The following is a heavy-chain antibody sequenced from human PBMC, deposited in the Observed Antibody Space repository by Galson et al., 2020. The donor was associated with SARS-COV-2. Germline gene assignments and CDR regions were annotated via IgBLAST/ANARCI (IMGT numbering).Heavy chain of an antibody. CDR3: TTITMIIVHNDY. CDR1: GFTFSNAW. Sequence: TGGSLRLSCAASGFTFSNAWMNWVRQAPGKGLEWVGRIKSKTDGDTTDYAAPVKGRFTISRDDSKNTLYLQMNSLKTEDTAVYYCTTITMIIVHNDYWGQGTLVTVSS. V-gene: IGHV3-15*01. D-gene: IGHD3-22*01. J-gene: IGHJ4*02. CDR2: IKSKTDGDTT.